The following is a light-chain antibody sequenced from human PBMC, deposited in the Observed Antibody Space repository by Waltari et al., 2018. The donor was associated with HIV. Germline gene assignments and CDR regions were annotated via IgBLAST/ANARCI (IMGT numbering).Light chain of an antibody. J-gene: IGLJ1*01. V-gene: IGLV2-8*01. CDR3: SSYAGSRGGV. CDR2: EVS. Sequence: QSALTQPPSASGSPGPTVTIACTGPSRDVGGYNCFPWNKHHPGKAPKLMIYEVSKRPSGVPARFSGSKSGTTASLTVSGLQAEDEADYYCSSYAGSRGGVFGTGTKVTVL. CDR1: SRDVGGYNC.